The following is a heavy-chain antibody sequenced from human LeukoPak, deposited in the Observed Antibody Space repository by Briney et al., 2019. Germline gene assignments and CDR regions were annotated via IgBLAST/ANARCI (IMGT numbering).Heavy chain of an antibody. CDR3: ARGWRGCSGGSCYSFRSFDI. V-gene: IGHV4-34*01. Sequence: SEPLSLTCAVYGGPFGCFYWRWPPQSPGRGLEWIEEINHSGGANSIPSLKSRVTISVDTSKNQFSLKLSSVTAADTAVYYCARGWRGCSGGSCYSFRSFDIWGQGTMVTVSS. CDR1: GGPFGCFY. CDR2: INHSGGA. D-gene: IGHD2-15*01. J-gene: IGHJ3*02.